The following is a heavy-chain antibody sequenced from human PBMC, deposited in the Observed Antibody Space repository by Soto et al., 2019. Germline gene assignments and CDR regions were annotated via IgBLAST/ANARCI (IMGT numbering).Heavy chain of an antibody. CDR1: GGSISSGGYY. D-gene: IGHD4-4*01. V-gene: IGHV4-31*03. CDR2: IYYSGST. J-gene: IGHJ6*02. Sequence: SETLSLTCTVSGGSISSGGYYWSWIRQHPGKGLEWIGYIYYSGSTYYNPSLKGRVTISVDTSKNQFSLKLRYVTAAETAVYYCAATTPYGMDVWGQGTTVTAP. CDR3: AATTPYGMDV.